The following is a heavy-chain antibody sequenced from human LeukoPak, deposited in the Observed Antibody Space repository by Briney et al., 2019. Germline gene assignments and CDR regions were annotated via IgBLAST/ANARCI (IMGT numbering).Heavy chain of an antibody. V-gene: IGHV3-30*03. CDR1: GFTFSSYG. CDR2: ISYDGSNK. CDR3: ARASLGYCSGGSCYSYYYYYGMDV. J-gene: IGHJ6*02. Sequence: PGGSLRLSCAASGFTFSSYGMHWVRQAPGKGLEWVAVISYDGSNKYYADSVKGRFTISRDNSKNTLYLQMNSLRAEDTAVYYCARASLGYCSGGSCYSYYYYYGMDVWGQGTTVTVSS. D-gene: IGHD2-15*01.